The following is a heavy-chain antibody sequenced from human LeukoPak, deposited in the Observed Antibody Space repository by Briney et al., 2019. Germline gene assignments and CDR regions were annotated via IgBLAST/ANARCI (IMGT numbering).Heavy chain of an antibody. CDR1: GGSISSGDYY. D-gene: IGHD2-21*01. V-gene: IGHV4-30-4*08. Sequence: SQTLSLTCTVSGGSISSGDYYWSWIHQPPGKGLEWIGYIYYSGSTYYNPSLKSRVTISVDTSKNQFSLKLSSVTAADTAVYYCARDSRGSSGAFDIWGQGTMVTVSS. CDR3: ARDSRGSSGAFDI. J-gene: IGHJ3*02. CDR2: IYYSGST.